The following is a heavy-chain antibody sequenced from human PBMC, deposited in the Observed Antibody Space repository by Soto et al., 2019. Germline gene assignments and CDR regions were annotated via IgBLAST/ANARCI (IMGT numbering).Heavy chain of an antibody. D-gene: IGHD1-26*01. CDR1: GFTFSSYG. V-gene: IGHV3-30*18. J-gene: IGHJ4*02. Sequence: QVQLVESGGGVVQPGRSLRLSCAASGFTFSSYGMHWVRQAPGKGLEWVAVISYDGSNKYYADSVKGRFTISRDNSKNRLYLQMNSLRAEDTAVYYCAKDKGIVGATPHYWGQGTLVTVSS. CDR3: AKDKGIVGATPHY. CDR2: ISYDGSNK.